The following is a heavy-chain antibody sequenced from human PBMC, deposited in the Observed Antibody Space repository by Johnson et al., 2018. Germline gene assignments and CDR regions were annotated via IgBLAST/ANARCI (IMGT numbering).Heavy chain of an antibody. CDR3: ANALGVDPYDGFDT. D-gene: IGHD3-16*01. CDR2: FGYDGGNQ. V-gene: IGHV3-30*18. J-gene: IGHJ3*02. Sequence: QVQLVQSGGGVVQPGRSLRLSCAASGFTFSPYAMFSVRQAPGKGLEWVAVFGYDGGNQYYADSVKGRFTNSRDNSKKTLFLQMNSLRAEDTAVYYCANALGVDPYDGFDTWGQGTMVTVSS. CDR1: GFTFSPYA.